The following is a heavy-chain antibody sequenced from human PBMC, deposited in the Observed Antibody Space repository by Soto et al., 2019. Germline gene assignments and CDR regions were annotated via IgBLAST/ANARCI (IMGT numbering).Heavy chain of an antibody. CDR1: GYTFTNYV. D-gene: IGHD2-15*01. J-gene: IGHJ5*01. Sequence: QVQLVQSGAEVKRPGASVNVSCKASGYTFTNYVVHWVRQAPGQRIEWMGWINAGNGNTRYSAKFQGRVTSTRDSSASTAYMELSSLRSEDTAVYYCAREAGGLFGSGDSCDSGWFDSWVQGTPVTVSS. V-gene: IGHV1-3*01. CDR3: AREAGGLFGSGDSCDSGWFDS. CDR2: INAGNGNT.